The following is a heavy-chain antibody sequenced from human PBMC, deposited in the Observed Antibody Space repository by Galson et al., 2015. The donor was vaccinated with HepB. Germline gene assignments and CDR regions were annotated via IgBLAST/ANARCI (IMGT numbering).Heavy chain of an antibody. CDR1: GYTFTSYA. J-gene: IGHJ4*02. V-gene: IGHV1-3*01. Sequence: SVKVSCKASGYTFTSYAMHWVRQAPGQRLEWMGWINAGNGNTKYSQKFQGRVTITRDTSASTAYMELSSLRSEDTAVYYCARAADPFKPYYYDSSGFWGYWGQGTLVTVSS. CDR2: INAGNGNT. CDR3: ARAADPFKPYYYDSSGFWGY. D-gene: IGHD3-22*01.